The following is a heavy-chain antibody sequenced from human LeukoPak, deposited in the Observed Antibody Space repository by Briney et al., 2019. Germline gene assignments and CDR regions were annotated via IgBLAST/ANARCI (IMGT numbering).Heavy chain of an antibody. Sequence: GGSLRLSCAASGFTFSSYAMSWVRQAPGKGLDWVSAISGSGGSTYYADSVKGRFTISRDNSKNTLYLQMNSLRAEDTAVYYCAKDLVVVPAANFDYWGQGTLVTVSS. CDR2: ISGSGGST. CDR3: AKDLVVVPAANFDY. V-gene: IGHV3-23*01. CDR1: GFTFSSYA. J-gene: IGHJ4*02. D-gene: IGHD2-2*01.